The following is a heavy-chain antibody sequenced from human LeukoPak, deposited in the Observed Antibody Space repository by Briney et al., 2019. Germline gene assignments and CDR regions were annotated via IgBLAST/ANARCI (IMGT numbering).Heavy chain of an antibody. V-gene: IGHV4-4*07. J-gene: IGHJ4*02. CDR3: ARGGYGHFDY. Sequence: SETLSLTCTVSGGSITGYYWSWIRQPAGQGLEWIGRIYSSGSSQYNPSLKSPVTISLDRSKNQFSLRLSSVTAADTAVYYCARGGYGHFDYWGQGTLVTVSS. D-gene: IGHD5-18*01. CDR1: GGSITGYY. CDR2: IYSSGSS.